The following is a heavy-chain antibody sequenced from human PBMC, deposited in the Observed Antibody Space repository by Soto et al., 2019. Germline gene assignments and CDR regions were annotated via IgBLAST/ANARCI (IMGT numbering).Heavy chain of an antibody. Sequence: SETLSLTCTVSGGSISSGDYYWTWIRQAPGKGLEWIGYIYNSAGTSYNPSLKSRLTMSADTSKNQFSLRLSSVTAADTAVYYCARGTPLDYWGQGTLVTVSS. CDR2: IYNSAGT. CDR1: GGSISSGDYY. V-gene: IGHV4-30-4*01. J-gene: IGHJ4*02. D-gene: IGHD2-2*01. CDR3: ARGTPLDY.